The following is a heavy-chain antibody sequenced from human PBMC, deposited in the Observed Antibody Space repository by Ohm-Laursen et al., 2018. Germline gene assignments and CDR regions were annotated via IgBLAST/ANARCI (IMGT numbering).Heavy chain of an antibody. V-gene: IGHV4-59*01. D-gene: IGHD3-10*01. Sequence: SDTLSLTCTVSGGSISSYYWSWIRQPPGKGLEWIGYIYYSGSTNYNPSLKSRVTISVDTSKNQLSLKLSSVTAADTAVYYCARDRRGIYYGSGSYHNWFDPWGQGTLVTVSS. J-gene: IGHJ5*02. CDR2: IYYSGST. CDR1: GGSISSYY. CDR3: ARDRRGIYYGSGSYHNWFDP.